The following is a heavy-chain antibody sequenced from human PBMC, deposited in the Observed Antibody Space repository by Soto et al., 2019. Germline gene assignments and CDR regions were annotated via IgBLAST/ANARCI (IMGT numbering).Heavy chain of an antibody. CDR2: IIPIFGTA. CDR3: ASHRRSYRTFAPPYYYYGMDV. D-gene: IGHD1-26*01. J-gene: IGHJ6*02. CDR1: GGTFSSYA. Sequence: SVKVSFKASGGTFSSYAISWLRQAPGQGLEWMGGIIPIFGTANYAQKLQGRVTITADESTSTAYMELSSLRSEDTAVYYCASHRRSYRTFAPPYYYYGMDVWGQGTTVTVSS. V-gene: IGHV1-69*13.